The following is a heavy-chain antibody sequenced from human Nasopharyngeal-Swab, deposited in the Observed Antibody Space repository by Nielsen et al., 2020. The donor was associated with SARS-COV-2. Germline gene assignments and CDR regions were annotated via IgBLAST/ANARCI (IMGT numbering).Heavy chain of an antibody. V-gene: IGHV1-69*13. D-gene: IGHD3-10*01. CDR1: GGTFSSYA. CDR3: ARSKTPHGILWFGELFKLKGYYGMDV. Sequence: SVKVSCKASGGTFSSYAISWVRQAPGQGLEWMGGIIPIFGTANCAQKFQGRVTITADESTSTAYMELSSLRSEDTAVYYCARSKTPHGILWFGELFKLKGYYGMDVWGQGTTVTVSS. J-gene: IGHJ6*02. CDR2: IIPIFGTA.